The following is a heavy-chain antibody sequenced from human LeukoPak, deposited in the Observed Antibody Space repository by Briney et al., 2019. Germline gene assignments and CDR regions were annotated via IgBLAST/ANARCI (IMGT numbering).Heavy chain of an antibody. V-gene: IGHV1-18*01. CDR1: GYIFTNYG. CDR3: ARSYDSSGYYGDYFDY. D-gene: IGHD3-22*01. J-gene: IGHJ4*02. CDR2: ISTYNGNT. Sequence: ASVKVSCKASGYIFTNYGISWVRQAPGQGLEWMGWISTYNGNTKYAQKLQGRVTMTTDTSTSTAYMELRSLRSDDTAVYYCARSYDSSGYYGDYFDYWGQGTLVTVSS.